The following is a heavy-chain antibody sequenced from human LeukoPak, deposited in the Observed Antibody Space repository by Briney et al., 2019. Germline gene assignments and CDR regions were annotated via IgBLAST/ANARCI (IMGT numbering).Heavy chain of an antibody. CDR2: MNPNSGNR. V-gene: IGHV1-8*01. CDR1: GYTYTSYD. Sequence: ASVNVSCKASGYTYTSYDINWVRQATGQGLEWMGWMNPNSGNRGYAQKFQGRVTMTRNTSISTAYMELSSLRSEDTAVYYCASQDYYYYYMDVWGKGTTVTVSS. J-gene: IGHJ6*03. CDR3: ASQDYYYYYMDV.